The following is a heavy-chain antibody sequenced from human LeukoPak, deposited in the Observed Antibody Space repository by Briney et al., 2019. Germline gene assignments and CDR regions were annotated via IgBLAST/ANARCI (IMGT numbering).Heavy chain of an antibody. CDR2: IYYSGST. V-gene: IGHV4-59*08. CDR1: GGSISSYY. CDR3: ARSAYYYDSNRGSYFDY. Sequence: SETLSLTCTVSGGSISSYYWSWIRQPPGKGLEWIGYIYYSGSTNYNSSLKSRVTISVDTSKNQFSLKLSSVTAADTAVYYCARSAYYYDSNRGSYFDYWGQGTLVTVS. D-gene: IGHD3-22*01. J-gene: IGHJ4*02.